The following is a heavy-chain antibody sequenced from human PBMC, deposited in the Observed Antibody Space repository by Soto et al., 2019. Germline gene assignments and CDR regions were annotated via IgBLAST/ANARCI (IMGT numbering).Heavy chain of an antibody. J-gene: IGHJ5*02. CDR1: GFTFSSYS. D-gene: IGHD3-3*01. Sequence: GESLKISCAASGFTFSSYSMNWVRQAPGKGLEWVSYISSSSSTIYYADSVKGRFTISRDNAKNSLYLQMNSLRAEDTAVYYCARESRFLEWLSLNWFDPWGQGTRVTVSS. V-gene: IGHV3-48*01. CDR2: ISSSSSTI. CDR3: ARESRFLEWLSLNWFDP.